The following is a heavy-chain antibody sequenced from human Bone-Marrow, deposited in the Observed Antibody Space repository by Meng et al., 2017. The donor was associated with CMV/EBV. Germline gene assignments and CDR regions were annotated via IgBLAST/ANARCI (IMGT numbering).Heavy chain of an antibody. CDR3: AREREAAPFSTSCYY. CDR1: GFTFSSYT. Sequence: GESLKISCAASGFTFSSYTMNWVRQAPGKGLEWISYISSSSSYIYYADSVKGRFTISRDNAKNSLYLQMNSLRAEDAAVYYCAREREAAPFSTSCYYWGQGTLVTVSS. J-gene: IGHJ4*02. CDR2: ISSSSSYI. D-gene: IGHD2-2*01. V-gene: IGHV3-21*05.